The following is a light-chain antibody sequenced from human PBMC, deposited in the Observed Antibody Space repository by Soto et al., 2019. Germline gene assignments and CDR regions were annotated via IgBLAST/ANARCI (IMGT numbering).Light chain of an antibody. J-gene: IGKJ1*01. Sequence: EIVLTQSPGTLSLSPLEIATVSFMGSQSVSSSYLAWYQQKPGQAPRLLIYGASSRATGIPDRFSGSGSGTDFTLTISSLEPEDFAVYYCQQRSNWPKTFGQGTKVDIK. V-gene: IGKV3D-20*02. CDR1: QSVSSSY. CDR2: GAS. CDR3: QQRSNWPKT.